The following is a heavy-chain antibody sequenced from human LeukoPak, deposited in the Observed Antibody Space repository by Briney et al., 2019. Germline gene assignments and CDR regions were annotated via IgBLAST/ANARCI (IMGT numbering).Heavy chain of an antibody. CDR2: IKQDGSER. CDR3: ASGNWNDRAFDI. CDR1: GLTFSGYW. V-gene: IGHV3-7*01. Sequence: GGSLRLSCAASGLTFSGYWMSWVRQAPGKGLEWVANIKQDGSERYYVDSVKGRFTISRDNAKSSLYLQMNSLRAEDTAVYYCASGNWNDRAFDIWGQGTMVTASS. J-gene: IGHJ3*02. D-gene: IGHD1-20*01.